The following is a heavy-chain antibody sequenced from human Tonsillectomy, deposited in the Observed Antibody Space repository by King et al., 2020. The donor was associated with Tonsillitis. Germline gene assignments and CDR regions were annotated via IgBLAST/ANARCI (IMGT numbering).Heavy chain of an antibody. CDR2: ISYDGSNK. Sequence: QLVQSGGGVVQPGRSLRLSCAASGFTFSSYVMHWVRQAPGKGLEWVAVISYDGSNKYYADSVKGRFTISRDNSKNTLYLQMNSLGAEDTAVYYCAKVGGCSSTSCQSAFDIWGQGTMVTVSS. J-gene: IGHJ3*02. CDR3: AKVGGCSSTSCQSAFDI. V-gene: IGHV3-30*18. CDR1: GFTFSSYV. D-gene: IGHD2-2*01.